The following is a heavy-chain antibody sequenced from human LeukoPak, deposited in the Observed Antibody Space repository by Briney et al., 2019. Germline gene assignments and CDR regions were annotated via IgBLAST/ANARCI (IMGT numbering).Heavy chain of an antibody. D-gene: IGHD6-19*01. CDR3: ATVRTRVGQWLVPYFDY. CDR2: IIPIFGTA. CDR1: GGTFSSYA. V-gene: IGHV1-69*06. Sequence: SVKVSCKASGGTFSSYAISWVRQAPGQGLEWMGGIIPIFGTAIYAQKFQGRVTMTEDTSTDTAYMELSSLRSEDTAVYYCATVRTRVGQWLVPYFDYWGQGTLVTVSS. J-gene: IGHJ4*02.